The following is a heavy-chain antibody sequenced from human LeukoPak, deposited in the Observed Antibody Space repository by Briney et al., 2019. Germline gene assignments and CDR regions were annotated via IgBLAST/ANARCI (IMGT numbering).Heavy chain of an antibody. J-gene: IGHJ5*02. CDR2: IYSSGGT. CDR1: GGSLSSGSEY. CDR3: ARSGSMMRGVIYWFDP. V-gene: IGHV4-61*02. D-gene: IGHD3-10*01. Sequence: SETLSLTCTVSGGSLSSGSEYWSWFRQPAGKGLEWIGRIYSSGGTNYNPSLKSRVAISLGTSKNQFSLKLSSVTAADTAVYYCARSGSMMRGVIYWFDPWGQGTLVTVSS.